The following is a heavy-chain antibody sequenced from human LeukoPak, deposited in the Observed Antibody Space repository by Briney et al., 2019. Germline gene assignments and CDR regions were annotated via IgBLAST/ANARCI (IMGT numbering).Heavy chain of an antibody. CDR2: IYYSGST. CDR1: GGSVSSGRYY. J-gene: IGHJ4*02. D-gene: IGHD4-17*01. CDR3: AREGLYGDYVWSLDY. V-gene: IGHV4-61*01. Sequence: SETLSLTCTVSGGSVSSGRYYWSWIRQPPGKGLEWIGYIYYSGSTNYNPSLKSRVTISVDTSKNQFSLKLSSVTAADTAVYCCAREGLYGDYVWSLDYWGQGTLVTVSS.